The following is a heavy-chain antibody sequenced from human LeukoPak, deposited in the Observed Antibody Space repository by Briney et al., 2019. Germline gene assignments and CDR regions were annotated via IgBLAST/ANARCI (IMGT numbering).Heavy chain of an antibody. J-gene: IGHJ6*03. D-gene: IGHD3-9*01. CDR3: TREPFFYDILTGYFNPPNYYYYYMDV. Sequence: PGGSLRLSCTASGFTFGDYAMSWVRQAPGKGLEWVGFIRSKAYGGTTEYAASVKGRFTISRDDSKSIAYLQMNSLKTEDTAVYYCTREPFFYDILTGYFNPPNYYYYYMDVWGKGTTVTISS. V-gene: IGHV3-49*04. CDR1: GFTFGDYA. CDR2: IRSKAYGGTT.